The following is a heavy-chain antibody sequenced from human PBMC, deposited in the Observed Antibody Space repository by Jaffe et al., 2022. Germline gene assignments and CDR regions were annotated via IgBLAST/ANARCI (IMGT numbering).Heavy chain of an antibody. D-gene: IGHD3-22*01. V-gene: IGHV4-4*02. CDR3: ARIFEYYDSSGYYWLQMYYFDY. CDR1: GGSISSSNW. CDR2: IYHSGST. Sequence: QVQLQESGPGLVKPSGTLSLTCAVSGGSISSSNWWSWIRQPPGKGLEWIGEIYHSGSTNYNPSLKSRVTISVDKSKNQFSLKLSSVTAADTAVYYCARIFEYYDSSGYYWLQMYYFDYWGQGTLVTVSS. J-gene: IGHJ4*02.